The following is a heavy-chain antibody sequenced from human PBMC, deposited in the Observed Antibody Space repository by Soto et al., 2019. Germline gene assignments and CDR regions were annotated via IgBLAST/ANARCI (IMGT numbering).Heavy chain of an antibody. CDR3: SHSPTLSKSYYFDY. J-gene: IGHJ4*02. CDR1: GFSLSTSGVG. D-gene: IGHD3-16*01. V-gene: IGHV2-5*02. Sequence: QITLKESGPTLVKPTQTLTLTCTFSGFSLSTSGVGVGWIRQPPGKALEWLALIYWDDDKRYSPSLKSRLTITKATSKNRVVLTMTNMDPVDTATYYCSHSPTLSKSYYFDYWGQGTLVTVSS. CDR2: IYWDDDK.